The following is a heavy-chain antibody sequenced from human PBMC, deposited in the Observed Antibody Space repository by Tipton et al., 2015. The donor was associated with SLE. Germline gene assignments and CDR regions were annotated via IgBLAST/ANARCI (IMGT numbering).Heavy chain of an antibody. CDR1: GGSVSSGSYY. D-gene: IGHD3-3*01. CDR2: INHSGST. Sequence: GLVKPSETLSLTCTVSGGSVSSGSYYWSWIRQPPGKGLEWIGEINHSGSTNYNPSLKSRVTISVDTSKNQFSLKLSSVTAADTAVYYCAREYYDFWSGSSGAFDIWGQGTMVTVSS. V-gene: IGHV4-61*01. J-gene: IGHJ3*02. CDR3: AREYYDFWSGSSGAFDI.